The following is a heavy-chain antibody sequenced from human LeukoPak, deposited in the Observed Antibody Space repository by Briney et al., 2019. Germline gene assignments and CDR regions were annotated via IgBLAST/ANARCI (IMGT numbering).Heavy chain of an antibody. J-gene: IGHJ4*02. CDR3: AKDKGPAALDY. CDR2: ISGSGGST. CDR1: GFTFDDYG. Sequence: GGSLRLSCAASGFTFDDYGMSWVRQAPGKGLEWVSAISGSGGSTYYADSVKGRFTISRDNSKNTLYLQMNSLRAEDTAVYYCAKDKGPAALDYWGQGTLVTVSS. V-gene: IGHV3-23*01. D-gene: IGHD2-2*01.